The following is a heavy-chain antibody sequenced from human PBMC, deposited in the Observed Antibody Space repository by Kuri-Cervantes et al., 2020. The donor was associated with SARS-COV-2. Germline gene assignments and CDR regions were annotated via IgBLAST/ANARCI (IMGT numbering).Heavy chain of an antibody. CDR2: ISSSSSTI. CDR1: EFTIGDYA. Sequence: GESLKSSCAASEFTIGDYAMSWVRQAPGKGLEWVSYISSSSSTIYYADSVKGRFTISRDNAKNSLYLQMNSLRAEDTTVYYCARDLTLSSGGYYYYYYMDVWGKGTTVTVSS. D-gene: IGHD6-6*01. V-gene: IGHV3-48*01. J-gene: IGHJ6*03. CDR3: ARDLTLSSGGYYYYYYMDV.